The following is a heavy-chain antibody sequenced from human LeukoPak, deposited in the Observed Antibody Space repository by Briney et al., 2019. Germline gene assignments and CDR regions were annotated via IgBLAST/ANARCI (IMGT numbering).Heavy chain of an antibody. CDR1: GFTFSSFW. Sequence: GGSLRLSCAASGFTFSSFWMHWVRQAPRKGLVWVSRIKSDGSTNYADSVKGQFTISRDNAKNTVSLQMNSLRVEDTGVYYCARAPSEIGGYYPEYFRHWGQGTLVTVSS. CDR2: IKSDGST. D-gene: IGHD3-22*01. V-gene: IGHV3-74*01. CDR3: ARAPSEIGGYYPEYFRH. J-gene: IGHJ1*01.